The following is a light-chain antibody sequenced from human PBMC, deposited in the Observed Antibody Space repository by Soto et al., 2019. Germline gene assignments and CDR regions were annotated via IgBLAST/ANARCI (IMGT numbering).Light chain of an antibody. J-gene: IGLJ3*02. Sequence: QSVVTQEPSLTVSPGGTVTITCASSTGAVTSGHYPSWFQQQPGQAPTTLIYDTSNKHSWTPARFSGSRLGGKAALTLSSAQREGEAVYYCLLSYRPGRRVFGGGTKLTVL. V-gene: IGLV7-46*01. CDR3: LLSYRPGRRV. CDR1: TGAVTSGHY. CDR2: DTS.